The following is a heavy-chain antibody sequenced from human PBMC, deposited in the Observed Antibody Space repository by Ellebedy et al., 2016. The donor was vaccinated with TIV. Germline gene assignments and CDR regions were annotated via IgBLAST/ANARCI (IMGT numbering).Heavy chain of an antibody. D-gene: IGHD3-16*01. V-gene: IGHV3-49*03. Sequence: GESLKISCTASGFTFGDYAMTWFRQAPGEGLEWVGFISSKAYGGTAEYAASVKGRFTISRDDSESIAFLQKNSLKIGDTAVYYCARKRTFDVMLDDWGQGTLVTVSS. CDR1: GFTFGDYA. CDR3: ARKRTFDVMLDD. CDR2: ISSKAYGGTA. J-gene: IGHJ4*02.